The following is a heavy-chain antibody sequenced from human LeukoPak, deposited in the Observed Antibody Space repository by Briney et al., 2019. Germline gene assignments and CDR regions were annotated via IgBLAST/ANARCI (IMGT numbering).Heavy chain of an antibody. CDR2: ISGSGGST. CDR3: ARGYSGSYRVDY. Sequence: GGSLRLSCAASGFTFSSYAMSWVRQAPGKGLEWVSAISGSGGSTYYADSVKGRFTISRDNSKNTLYLQMNSLRAEDTAVYYCARGYSGSYRVDYWGQGTLVTVSS. V-gene: IGHV3-23*01. CDR1: GFTFSSYA. D-gene: IGHD1-26*01. J-gene: IGHJ4*02.